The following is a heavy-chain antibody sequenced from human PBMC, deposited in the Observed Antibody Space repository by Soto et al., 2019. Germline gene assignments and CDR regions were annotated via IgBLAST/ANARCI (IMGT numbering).Heavy chain of an antibody. CDR1: GFTFVNYA. CDR2: LSGSGTST. D-gene: IGHD6-19*01. V-gene: IGHV3-23*01. J-gene: IGHJ4*02. Sequence: GGSLRLFCAASGFTFVNYAMNWVRQAPGKGLEWVSGLSGSGTSTYYADAVKGRFTISRDNSRDTLFLQMNSLTADDTAVYYCAKATTNGGWFNPFDSLGQGALVTVSS. CDR3: AKATTNGGWFNPFDS.